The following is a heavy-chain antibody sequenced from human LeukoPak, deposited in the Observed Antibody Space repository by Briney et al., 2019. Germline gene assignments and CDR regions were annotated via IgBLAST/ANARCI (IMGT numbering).Heavy chain of an antibody. CDR2: IGGSGGST. Sequence: PGGSLRLSCAASGFTFSSSAMSWVRQAPGKGLEWVSSIGGSGGSTYYADSVKGRSTISRDTSKNTLYLQMNSLRAEDTAVYNCAKYRGFGDSYDSWGQGTLVTVSS. CDR3: AKYRGFGDSYDS. V-gene: IGHV3-23*01. CDR1: GFTFSSSA. J-gene: IGHJ4*02. D-gene: IGHD3-10*01.